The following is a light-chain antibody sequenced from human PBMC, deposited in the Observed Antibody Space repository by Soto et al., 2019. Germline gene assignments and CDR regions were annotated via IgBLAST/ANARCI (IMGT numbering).Light chain of an antibody. V-gene: IGLV7-46*01. CDR2: DTS. CDR1: TGAVTSGHY. J-gene: IGLJ1*01. Sequence: QAVVTQEPSLTVSPGGTVTLTCGSSTGAVTSGHYPYWFQQKPGQAPRTLIYDTSNKHSWTPARFSSSLLGGKAALTLSGAQPEDEAEYYCLLSYSGARLYVFGTGTRPPS. CDR3: LLSYSGARLYV.